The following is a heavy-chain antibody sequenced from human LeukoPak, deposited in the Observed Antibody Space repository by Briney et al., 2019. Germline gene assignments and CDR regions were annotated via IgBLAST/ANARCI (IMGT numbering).Heavy chain of an antibody. D-gene: IGHD2-15*01. CDR2: ISAYNGNT. J-gene: IGHJ3*02. CDR1: GYTFTSYG. V-gene: IGHV1-18*01. Sequence: GASVKVSCKASGYTFTSYGISWVRQAPGQGLEWMGWISAYNGNTNYAQKFQGRVTMTRDTSINTAYMELRRLRSDDTAVYYCARGGVVVLGVMDIWGQGTVVTVSS. CDR3: ARGGVVVLGVMDI.